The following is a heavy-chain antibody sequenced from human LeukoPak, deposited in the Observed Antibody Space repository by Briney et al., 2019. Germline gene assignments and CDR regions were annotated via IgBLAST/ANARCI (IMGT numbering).Heavy chain of an antibody. D-gene: IGHD6-13*01. CDR3: AREGSSYYYMDV. CDR2: IGPYNGNT. CDR1: GYTFTSYG. V-gene: IGHV1-18*01. J-gene: IGHJ6*03. Sequence: ASVKVSCKASGYTFTSYGLTWVRQAPGQGLEWMGWIGPYNGNTNYAQKFQGRVTMTTDTSTSTAYMELRSLRSDDTAVYYCAREGSSYYYMDVWGKGTTVTVSS.